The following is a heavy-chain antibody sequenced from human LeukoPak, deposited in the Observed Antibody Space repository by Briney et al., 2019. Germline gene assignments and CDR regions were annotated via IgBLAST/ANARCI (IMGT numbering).Heavy chain of an antibody. J-gene: IGHJ3*02. V-gene: IGHV1-69*13. Sequence: SVKVSCRASGDTFSNYGITWVRQAPGQGLEWMGGIIPIFGKINYAQKFQTRVTITADESTSTAYMELSSLRSEDTAIYYCARVPNYYYGSGSYYRGAFDIWGQGTMVIVSS. D-gene: IGHD3-10*01. CDR2: IIPIFGKI. CDR1: GDTFSNYG. CDR3: ARVPNYYYGSGSYYRGAFDI.